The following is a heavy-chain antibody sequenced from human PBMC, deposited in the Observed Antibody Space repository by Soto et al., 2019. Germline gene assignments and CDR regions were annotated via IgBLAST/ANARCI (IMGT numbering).Heavy chain of an antibody. Sequence: GGSLRLSCVSSVFTFISYGMHWVRQAPGKGLEWVAVIWYDGSNKYYADSVKGRFTISRDNTKNTMYLQMNSLRAEDTAVYYCARDPIGPGIFDYWGQGTLVTVSS. CDR3: ARDPIGPGIFDY. CDR2: IWYDGSNK. D-gene: IGHD1-26*01. J-gene: IGHJ4*02. CDR1: VFTFISYG. V-gene: IGHV3-33*01.